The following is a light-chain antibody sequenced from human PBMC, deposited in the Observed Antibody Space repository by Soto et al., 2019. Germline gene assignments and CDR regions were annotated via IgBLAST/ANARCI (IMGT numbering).Light chain of an antibody. CDR2: EGH. CDR1: SGYVGTYSL. Sequence: QSVLAQPASVSGSPGQSITISCTGASGYVGTYSLVSWYQQHPGKAPKVVIYEGHKRPSGVPDRFSGSTSVNTASLTISGLQTDDEADYYCCSYTSSSTLLFGGGTKVTVL. V-gene: IGLV2-14*02. J-gene: IGLJ2*01. CDR3: CSYTSSSTLL.